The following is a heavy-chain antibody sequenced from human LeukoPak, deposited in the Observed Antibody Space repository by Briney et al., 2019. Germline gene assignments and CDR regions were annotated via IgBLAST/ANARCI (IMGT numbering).Heavy chain of an antibody. CDR2: IYYSGST. J-gene: IGHJ3*02. CDR3: ARSLGGRAYYDFWSGYPDASDI. CDR1: GGSISSGDYY. V-gene: IGHV4-30-4*08. Sequence: PSQTLSLTCTVSGGSISSGDYYWSWIRQPPGKGLEWIGYIYYSGSTYYNPSLKSRVTISVDTSKNQFSLKLSSVTAADTAVYYCARSLGGRAYYDFWSGYPDASDIWGQGTMVTVSS. D-gene: IGHD3-3*01.